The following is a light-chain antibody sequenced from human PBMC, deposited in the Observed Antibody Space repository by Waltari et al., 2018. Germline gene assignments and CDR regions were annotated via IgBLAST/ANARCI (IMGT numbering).Light chain of an antibody. CDR1: QSLLHRNGNND. CDR2: LGS. Sequence: EIVVTQSPLSLPVTPGEPASISCRSSQSLLHRNGNNDLDWYLQRPGQSPQLLIYLGSDRASGVPDRFSGSGSGTDFTLRISRVEAEDVGVYYCMQSLQALWTFGPGTKLEI. J-gene: IGKJ1*01. V-gene: IGKV2-28*01. CDR3: MQSLQALWT.